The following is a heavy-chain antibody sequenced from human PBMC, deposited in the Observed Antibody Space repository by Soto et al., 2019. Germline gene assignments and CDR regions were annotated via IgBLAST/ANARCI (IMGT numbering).Heavy chain of an antibody. CDR1: GFTFSSYA. Sequence: GGSLRLSCAASGFTFSSYAMSWVRQAPGKGLEWVSAISGSGGSTYYADSVKGRFTISRDNSKNTLYLQMNSLRAEDTAVYYCANNRAPVWTTVTEKVFDYWGQGTLVTVSS. CDR3: ANNRAPVWTTVTEKVFDY. J-gene: IGHJ4*02. D-gene: IGHD4-17*01. V-gene: IGHV3-23*01. CDR2: ISGSGGST.